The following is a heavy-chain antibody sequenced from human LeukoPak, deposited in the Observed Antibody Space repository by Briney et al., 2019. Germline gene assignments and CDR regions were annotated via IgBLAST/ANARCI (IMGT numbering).Heavy chain of an antibody. CDR2: IYYSGST. CDR3: ASSTSLYGSGSPRRYAFDI. D-gene: IGHD3-10*01. Sequence: SETLSLTCTVSGGSISSGGYYWSWIRQHPGKGLEWIGYIYYSGSTYYNPSLKSRVTIPVDTSKNQFSLKLSSVTAADTAVYYCASSTSLYGSGSPRRYAFDIWGQGTMVTVSS. CDR1: GGSISSGGYY. V-gene: IGHV4-31*03. J-gene: IGHJ3*02.